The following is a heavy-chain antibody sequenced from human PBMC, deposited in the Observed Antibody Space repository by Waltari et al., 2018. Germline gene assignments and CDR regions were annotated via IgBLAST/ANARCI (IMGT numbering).Heavy chain of an antibody. CDR1: GGSVSSYF. J-gene: IGHJ5*02. Sequence: QVQLQESGPGLVKSSGPLALTCSVSGGSVSSYFWNLLRQPRGKGLEWIGYIYYDGVTIYNPSFKSRVTISLDTSNKQFSLNRRSVTAADTAVYYCARADYPGGWFDPWGPGTLVTVSS. D-gene: IGHD4-17*01. V-gene: IGHV4-59*02. CDR3: ARADYPGGWFDP. CDR2: IYYDGVT.